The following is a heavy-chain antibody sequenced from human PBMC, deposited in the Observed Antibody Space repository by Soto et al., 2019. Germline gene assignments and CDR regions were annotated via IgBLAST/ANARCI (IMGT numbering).Heavy chain of an antibody. Sequence: SETLSLTCSVSGASIRSYYWHWIRQPPWKGLEWIGYVYTSDYTNYSPSLTSRVTISVDTSKDQFSLRLNSVTAADTAVYYCARVQSTSWGYYYAVDVWGQGTTVTVSS. V-gene: IGHV4-4*08. D-gene: IGHD2-2*01. CDR3: ARVQSTSWGYYYAVDV. CDR2: VYTSDYT. CDR1: GASIRSYY. J-gene: IGHJ6*01.